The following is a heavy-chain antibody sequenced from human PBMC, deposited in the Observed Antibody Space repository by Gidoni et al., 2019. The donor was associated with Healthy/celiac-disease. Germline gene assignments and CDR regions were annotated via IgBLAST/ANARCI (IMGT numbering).Heavy chain of an antibody. CDR2: INHSGST. J-gene: IGHJ4*02. CDR3: ARLMAW. Sequence: QVQLQQWGAGLLKPSETLSIPCAVYGGSFSGYYWSWIRQPPGKGLEWIGEINHSGSTNYNPYLNSRVTISVDTSKNQFSLKLSSVTAADTAVYYCARLMAWWCQGTLVTVSS. D-gene: IGHD2-8*01. V-gene: IGHV4-34*01. CDR1: GGSFSGYY.